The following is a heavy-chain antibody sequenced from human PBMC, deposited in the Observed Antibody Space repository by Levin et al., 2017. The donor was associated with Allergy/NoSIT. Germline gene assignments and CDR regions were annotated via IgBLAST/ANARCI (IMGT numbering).Heavy chain of an antibody. V-gene: IGHV5-51*01. CDR3: ARRYCIGGVCPFAY. J-gene: IGHJ4*02. CDR1: GYSFTSYW. D-gene: IGHD2-8*02. CDR2: IYPGDSDT. Sequence: GGSLRLSCKGSGYSFTSYWIGWVRQMPGKGLEWMGLIYPGDSDTRYSPSFQGQVTISADKSISTAYLQWSSLKASDTAMYYCARRYCIGGVCPFAYWGQGTLVTVSS.